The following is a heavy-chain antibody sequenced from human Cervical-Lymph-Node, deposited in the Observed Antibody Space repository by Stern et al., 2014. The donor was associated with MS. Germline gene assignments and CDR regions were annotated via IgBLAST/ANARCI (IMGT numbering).Heavy chain of an antibody. CDR2: INSSGGM. J-gene: IGHJ3*01. V-gene: IGHV4-34*01. CDR1: GASFSDNS. D-gene: IGHD1-1*01. Sequence: QVQLQQWGAGLLRPSETLSLPCAVHGASFSDNSWRWIRQTPGKGLAWIGEINSSGGMTYNPSVRSRATLSVDPPRTQFSLKLSSMTAADTAMYYCARERKVERSARLLVSFDVWGQGTLVTVSS. CDR3: ARERKVERSARLLVSFDV.